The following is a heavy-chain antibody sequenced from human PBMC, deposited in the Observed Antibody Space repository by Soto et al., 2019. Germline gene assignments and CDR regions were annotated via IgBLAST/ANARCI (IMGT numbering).Heavy chain of an antibody. D-gene: IGHD5-12*01. CDR1: GFTFSSYA. CDR2: ISVSGGGT. J-gene: IGHJ4*02. V-gene: IGHV3-23*01. Sequence: EVQLLESGGGLVQPGGSLRLSCAASGFTFSSYAMSWVRQALGKGVEWVSGISVSGGGTYYADTVKGRFTISRDNSKNTLYLQMNSLRAEDTAIYYCANGHNGYDYWGQGTLVTVSS. CDR3: ANGHNGYDY.